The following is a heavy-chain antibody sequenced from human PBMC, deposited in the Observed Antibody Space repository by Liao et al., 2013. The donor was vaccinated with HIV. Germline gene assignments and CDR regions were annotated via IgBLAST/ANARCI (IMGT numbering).Heavy chain of an antibody. CDR2: MYSSGST. CDR1: GGSISGYS. D-gene: IGHD6-19*01. Sequence: QVQLQESGPGLVKPSETLTLTCTVSGGSISGYSWSWIRQPAGKGLAWIGRMYSSGSTNYSPSLKSRVTLSVDTSKNQFSLKLTSVTAADTAVYYCAREGGIAVAGFYYYYMDVWGKGTTVTVSS. CDR3: AREGGIAVAGFYYYYMDV. J-gene: IGHJ6*03. V-gene: IGHV4-4*07.